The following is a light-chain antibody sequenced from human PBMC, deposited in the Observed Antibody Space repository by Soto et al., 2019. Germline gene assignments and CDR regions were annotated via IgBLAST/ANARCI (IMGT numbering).Light chain of an antibody. J-gene: IGLJ3*02. CDR1: NSDIGGYNY. V-gene: IGLV2-8*01. Sequence: QSALTQPPSASGSPGQSVTISCTGTNSDIGGYNYVSWYQHHPGKAPKLMIYEVSKRPSGVPDRFSGSKSGNTASLTVSGLQAEDEADYYCSSYAGSNNWVFGRGTKLTVL. CDR2: EVS. CDR3: SSYAGSNNWV.